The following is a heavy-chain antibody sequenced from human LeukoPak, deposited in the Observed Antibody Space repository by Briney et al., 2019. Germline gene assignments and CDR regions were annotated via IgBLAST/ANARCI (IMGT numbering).Heavy chain of an antibody. J-gene: IGHJ4*02. V-gene: IGHV3-23*01. CDR2: ISGSGGST. CDR1: GFTFSSYA. Sequence: PGGSLRLSCAAPGFTFSSYAMSWVRQAPGKGLEWVSLISGSGGSTYYADSVKGRFIISRDNSKNTLFLQMHSLRADDTAVYYCAKTSDSGSYFRHFDYWGQGTLVTVSS. D-gene: IGHD3-10*01. CDR3: AKTSDSGSYFRHFDY.